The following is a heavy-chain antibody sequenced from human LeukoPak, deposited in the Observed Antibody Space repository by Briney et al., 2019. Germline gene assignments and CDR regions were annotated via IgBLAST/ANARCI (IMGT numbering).Heavy chain of an antibody. CDR1: GFTFSNYW. CDR3: VRDLGGGLWPNAFDI. D-gene: IGHD3-16*01. Sequence: GGSLRLSRAASGFTFSNYWMTWVRQAPGIGLEWVANIKQDGSEKYYVDSVRGRFTISRDNAKSSLYLQINSPRAEDTAVYYCVRDLGGGLWPNAFDIWGQGTMVTLSS. V-gene: IGHV3-7*05. CDR2: IKQDGSEK. J-gene: IGHJ3*02.